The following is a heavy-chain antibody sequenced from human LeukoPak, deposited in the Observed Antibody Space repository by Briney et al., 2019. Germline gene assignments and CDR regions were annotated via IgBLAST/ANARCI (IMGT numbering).Heavy chain of an antibody. CDR1: GGSFSGYY. J-gene: IGHJ5*02. D-gene: IGHD6-13*01. CDR3: ARHTPGYSSSWYPGWFDP. Sequence: SETLSLTCAVYGGSFSGYYWSWIRQPPGKGLEWIGEINHSGSTNYNPSLKSRVTISVDTSKNQFSLKLSSVTAADTAVYYCARHTPGYSSSWYPGWFDPWGQGTPVTVSS. CDR2: INHSGST. V-gene: IGHV4-34*01.